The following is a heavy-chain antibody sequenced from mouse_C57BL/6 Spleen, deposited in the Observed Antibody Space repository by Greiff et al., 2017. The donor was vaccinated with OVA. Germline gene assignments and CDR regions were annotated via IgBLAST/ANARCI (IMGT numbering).Heavy chain of an antibody. CDR3: ARDYSFAMDY. D-gene: IGHD2-12*01. V-gene: IGHV1-80*01. Sequence: QVQLKQSGAELVKPGASVKISCKASGYAFSSYWMNWVKQRPGKGLEWIGQIYPGDGDTNYNGKFRGKATLTADRSSSTAYMQLSSLTSEDSAVYFCARDYSFAMDYWGQGTSVTVSS. CDR2: IYPGDGDT. CDR1: GYAFSSYW. J-gene: IGHJ4*01.